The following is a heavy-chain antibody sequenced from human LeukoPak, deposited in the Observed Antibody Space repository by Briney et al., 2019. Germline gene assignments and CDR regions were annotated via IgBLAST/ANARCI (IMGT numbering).Heavy chain of an antibody. CDR1: ALSFSSYA. D-gene: IGHD3-22*01. J-gene: IGHJ4*02. Sequence: PGGSLRLACAASALSFSSYAMYWVRQAPAKGLEWVAVISYDGSNKYYADSVKARFTISRDNSKNTLYLQMNSLRAEDTAVYYCARGLAYYYDSSAYFLDYWGQGTLVTVSS. V-gene: IGHV3-30*04. CDR3: ARGLAYYYDSSAYFLDY. CDR2: ISYDGSNK.